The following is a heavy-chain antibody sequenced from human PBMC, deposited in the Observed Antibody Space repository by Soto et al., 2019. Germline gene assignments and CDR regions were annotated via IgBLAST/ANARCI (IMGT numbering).Heavy chain of an antibody. J-gene: IGHJ6*02. Sequence: SETLSLTCTVSGGSISSGGYYWSWIRQHPGKGLEWIGYIYYSGSTYYNPSLKSRVTISVDTSKNQFPLKLSSVTAADTAVYYCARSSFGSSSSIHYYYGMDVWGQGTTVTV. D-gene: IGHD2-15*01. CDR3: ARSSFGSSSSIHYYYGMDV. CDR1: GGSISSGGYY. V-gene: IGHV4-31*03. CDR2: IYYSGST.